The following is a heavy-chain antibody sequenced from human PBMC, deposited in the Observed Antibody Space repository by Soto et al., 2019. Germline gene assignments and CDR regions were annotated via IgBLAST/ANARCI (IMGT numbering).Heavy chain of an antibody. CDR1: GYTLTELS. D-gene: IGHD1-26*01. CDR3: ATVNSRGRPTEGEWEVEYGMDV. J-gene: IGHJ6*02. Sequence: QVQLVQSGAEVKKPGASVKVSCKVSGYTLTELSMHWVRQAPGKGLEWMGGFDPEDGETIYAQKFQGRVTMTEDTSTDTAYMELSSLRSEDTAVYYCATVNSRGRPTEGEWEVEYGMDVWGQGTTVTVSS. CDR2: FDPEDGET. V-gene: IGHV1-24*01.